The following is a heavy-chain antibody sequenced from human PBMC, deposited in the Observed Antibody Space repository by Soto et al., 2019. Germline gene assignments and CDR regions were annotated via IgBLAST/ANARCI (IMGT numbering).Heavy chain of an antibody. J-gene: IGHJ5*02. CDR2: IYYSGST. D-gene: IGHD3-3*01. Sequence: QLQLQESGPGLVKPSETLSLTCTVSGGSISSSSYYWGWIRQPPGKGLEWIGSIYYSGSTYYNPSLKSRVTISVDTSKNQFSLKLSSVTAADTAVYYCARERGYDFWSGSNWFDPWGQGTLVTDSS. CDR3: ARERGYDFWSGSNWFDP. CDR1: GGSISSSSYY. V-gene: IGHV4-39*02.